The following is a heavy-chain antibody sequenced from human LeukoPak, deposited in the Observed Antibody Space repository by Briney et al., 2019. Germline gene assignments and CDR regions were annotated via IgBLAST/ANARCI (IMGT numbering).Heavy chain of an antibody. V-gene: IGHV3-48*01. Sequence: PGGSPRLSCAASGFTFSSYSMNWVRQAPGKGLEWVSYISSSSSTIYYADSVKGRFTISRDNAKNSLYLQMNSLRAEDTAVYYCAREGKRLDWSLLAAGYFDYWGQGTLVTVSS. J-gene: IGHJ4*02. CDR3: AREGKRLDWSLLAAGYFDY. CDR1: GFTFSSYS. CDR2: ISSSSSTI. D-gene: IGHD3-9*01.